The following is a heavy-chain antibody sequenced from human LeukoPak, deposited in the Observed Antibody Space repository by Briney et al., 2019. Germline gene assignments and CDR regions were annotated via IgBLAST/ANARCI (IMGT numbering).Heavy chain of an antibody. Sequence: GGSLRLSCAASGFTFSSYAMSWVRQAPGKGLEWVSAISGSGGSTYYADSVKGRFTISRDNSKNTLYLQMNSLRSEDTAVYYCAREGITMVRGVIPLDYWGQGTLVTVSS. CDR1: GFTFSSYA. V-gene: IGHV3-23*01. D-gene: IGHD3-10*01. J-gene: IGHJ4*02. CDR2: ISGSGGST. CDR3: AREGITMVRGVIPLDY.